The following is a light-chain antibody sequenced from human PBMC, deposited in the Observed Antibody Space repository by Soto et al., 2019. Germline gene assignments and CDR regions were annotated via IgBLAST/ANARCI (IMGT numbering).Light chain of an antibody. CDR1: SSNIGAGYG. J-gene: IGLJ3*02. Sequence: QSVLTQPPSVSGAPGQRVTISCTGSSSNIGAGYGVHWYQQAPGAVPKLIIYGNNNRPSGVPDRISGPKSGTSVTLAITGLQADDEADYYCQSYDNSLNGGVFGGGAKLTVL. CDR3: QSYDNSLNGGV. CDR2: GNN. V-gene: IGLV1-40*01.